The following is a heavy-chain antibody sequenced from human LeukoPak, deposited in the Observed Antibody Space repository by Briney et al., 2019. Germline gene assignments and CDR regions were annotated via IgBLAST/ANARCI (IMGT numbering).Heavy chain of an antibody. J-gene: IGHJ6*03. CDR3: ARGVWATFYYYYIDV. CDR1: GGSIGNYY. D-gene: IGHD5-12*01. CDR2: MYISGST. Sequence: PSETLSLTCTVSGGSIGNYYWSWIRQPAGKGLEWFGRMYISGSTDYNPSLKSRVTMSIDTPKNQFSLKLSSVTAADTAIYYCARGVWATFYYYYIDVWGKGTTVTVSS. V-gene: IGHV4-4*07.